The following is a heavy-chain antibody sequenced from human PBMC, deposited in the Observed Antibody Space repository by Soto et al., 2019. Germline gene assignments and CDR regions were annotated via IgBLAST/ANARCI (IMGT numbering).Heavy chain of an antibody. V-gene: IGHV4-59*08. J-gene: IGHJ3*02. Sequence: QVQLQESGPGLVKPSETLSLTCSVSGGSISSYYWSWIRQPPGKGLEWIGYKHYSGSTNDNPSLKGRVTISVDTSRNQFSLKLSSVTAADTAVYYCARHETYYYGSGSRSDAFDIWGQGTMVTVSS. CDR2: KHYSGST. CDR1: GGSISSYY. D-gene: IGHD3-10*01. CDR3: ARHETYYYGSGSRSDAFDI.